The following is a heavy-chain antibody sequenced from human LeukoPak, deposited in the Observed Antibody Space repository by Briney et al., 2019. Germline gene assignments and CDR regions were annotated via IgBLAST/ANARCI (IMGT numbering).Heavy chain of an antibody. CDR2: IYASGGT. Sequence: KSSQTLSLTCTVSGGSISSGRYYWSWIRQPAGKGLEWIGHIYASGGTNYNPSLNSRVTISVDTSKNQFSLKLSSVTAADTAVYYCASLDYGSGSYTQIFDYWGQGTLVTVSS. CDR3: ASLDYGSGSYTQIFDY. CDR1: GGSISSGRYY. D-gene: IGHD3-10*01. J-gene: IGHJ4*02. V-gene: IGHV4-61*09.